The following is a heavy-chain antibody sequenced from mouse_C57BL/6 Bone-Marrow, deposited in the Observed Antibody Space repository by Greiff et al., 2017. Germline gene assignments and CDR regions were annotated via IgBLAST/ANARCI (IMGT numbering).Heavy chain of an antibody. CDR3: ATNRGIYYDYGGDWYFDV. CDR2: IHPSDSDT. Sequence: VQLQQPGAELVKPGASVKVSCKASGYTFTSYWMHWVKQRPGQGLEWIGRIHPSDSDTNYNQKFKGKATLTVDTSSSTAYMQLSSLTSEDSAVXYCATNRGIYYDYGGDWYFDVWGTGTTVTVSS. CDR1: GYTFTSYW. J-gene: IGHJ1*03. V-gene: IGHV1-74*01. D-gene: IGHD2-4*01.